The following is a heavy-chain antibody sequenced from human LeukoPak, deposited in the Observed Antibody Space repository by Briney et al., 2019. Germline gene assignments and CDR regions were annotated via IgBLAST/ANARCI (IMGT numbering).Heavy chain of an antibody. J-gene: IGHJ3*02. CDR3: FDI. V-gene: IGHV4-38-2*02. D-gene: IGHD1-26*01. CDR2: IYHSGST. Sequence: SETLSLTCTVSGYSISSGYYWGWIRQPPGKGLEWIGSIYHSGSTYYNPSLKSRVTITSVTAADTAVYFCARAPLSGTYYTDAFDIWGQGTMDTVSS. CDR1: GYSISSGYY.